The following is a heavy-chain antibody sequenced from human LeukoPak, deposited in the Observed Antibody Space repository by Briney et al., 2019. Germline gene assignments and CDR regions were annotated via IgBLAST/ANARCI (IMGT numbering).Heavy chain of an antibody. D-gene: IGHD3-10*02. CDR1: GFTFDNYA. CDR3: AELGITMIGGV. Sequence: GGSLRLSCAASGFTFDNYAMNWVRQAPGKGLEWVSYISSSGSTIYYADSVKGRFTISRDNAKNSLYLQMNSLRAEDTAVYYCAELGITMIGGVWGKGTTVTISS. J-gene: IGHJ6*04. V-gene: IGHV3-48*03. CDR2: ISSSGSTI.